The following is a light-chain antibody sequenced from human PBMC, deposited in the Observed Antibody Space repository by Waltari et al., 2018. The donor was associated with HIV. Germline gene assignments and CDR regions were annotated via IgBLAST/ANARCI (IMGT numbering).Light chain of an antibody. CDR3: AAWEDSLNGYV. CDR1: SSNIGSNF. CDR2: RNN. Sequence: QSVLTQPPSASGAPGQRVTISCSGSSSNIGSNFVYWYQQLPGTAHKLLIYRNNQRPSGVPDRFSGSKSGTSASLAISGLRSEDEADYYCAAWEDSLNGYVCGTGTKVTVL. V-gene: IGLV1-47*01. J-gene: IGLJ1*01.